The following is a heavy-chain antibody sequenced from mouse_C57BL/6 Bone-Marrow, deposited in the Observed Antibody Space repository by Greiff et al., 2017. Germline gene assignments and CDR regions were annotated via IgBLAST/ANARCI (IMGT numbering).Heavy chain of an antibody. Sequence: VQLQQSGPELVKPGASVKISCKASGYSFTSYYIHWVKQRPGQGLEWIGWIYPGCGNTKYNEKFKGKATLTADTSSSTAYMQLSSLTSEDSAVYYCASPSYYSNWYFDVWGTGTTVTVSS. CDR1: GYSFTSYY. CDR2: IYPGCGNT. D-gene: IGHD2-5*01. J-gene: IGHJ1*03. V-gene: IGHV1-66*01. CDR3: ASPSYYSNWYFDV.